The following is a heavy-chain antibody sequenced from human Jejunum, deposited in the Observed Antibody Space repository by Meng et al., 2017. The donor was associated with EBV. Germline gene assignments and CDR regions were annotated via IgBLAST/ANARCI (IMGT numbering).Heavy chain of an antibody. Sequence: VQLVGPWGGLVKPWDSLRLSCAASGFTFTNSHMTWVRQAPGKGLEWVGRIKRTTDGGTTDYAAPVKGRFTISRDDSKNTLYLQMNSLKTEDTAVYYCTDVGGDMIWGQGSLVTVSS. V-gene: IGHV3-15*01. CDR2: IKRTTDGGTT. J-gene: IGHJ4*02. D-gene: IGHD3-16*01. CDR3: TDVGGDMI. CDR1: GFTFTNSH.